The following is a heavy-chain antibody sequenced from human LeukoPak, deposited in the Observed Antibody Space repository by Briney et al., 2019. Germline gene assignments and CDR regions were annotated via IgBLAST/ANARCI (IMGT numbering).Heavy chain of an antibody. Sequence: SETLSLTCTVSGGSISSYYWSWIRQPPGKGLEWIGYIYYSGSTNYNPSLKSRVTISLDTSKNQFSLKLSSVTAADTAVYYCAIWRGLGYCSSTSCFRFDPWGQGTLVTVSS. D-gene: IGHD2-2*01. CDR1: GGSISSYY. V-gene: IGHV4-59*01. J-gene: IGHJ5*02. CDR3: AIWRGLGYCSSTSCFRFDP. CDR2: IYYSGST.